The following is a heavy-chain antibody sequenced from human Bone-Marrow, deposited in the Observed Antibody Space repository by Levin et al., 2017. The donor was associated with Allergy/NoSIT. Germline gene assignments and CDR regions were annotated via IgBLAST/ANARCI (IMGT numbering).Heavy chain of an antibody. J-gene: IGHJ3*01. CDR2: IKQDGSEK. V-gene: IGHV3-7*01. D-gene: IGHD5-12*01. CDR1: GFTFSNFW. Sequence: PGGSLRLSCAASGFTFSNFWMSWVRQAPGKGLEWVANIKQDGSEKYYVDSVKGRFTISRDNAKNSLYLQMNSLRAEDTAVYYCARSQWLPFDVFDVWGQGTMVTVSS. CDR3: ARSQWLPFDVFDV.